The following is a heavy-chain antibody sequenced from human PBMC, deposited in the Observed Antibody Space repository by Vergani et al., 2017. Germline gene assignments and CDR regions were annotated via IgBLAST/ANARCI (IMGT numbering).Heavy chain of an antibody. CDR3: ARGLYSISSGPLGNWFDP. CDR2: IYTRGST. V-gene: IGHV4-61*02. Sequence: QVQLQESGPGLVKPSQTLSLTCTVSGGSISSGSYYWSWIRQPAGKGLEWIGRIYTRGSTNYNPSLKSRVTISVDTSKNQFSLKLSSVTAADTAVYYCARGLYSISSGPLGNWFDPWGQGTLVTVSS. CDR1: GGSISSGSYY. D-gene: IGHD6-19*01. J-gene: IGHJ5*02.